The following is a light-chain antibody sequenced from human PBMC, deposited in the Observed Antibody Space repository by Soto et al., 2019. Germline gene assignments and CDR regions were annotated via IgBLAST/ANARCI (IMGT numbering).Light chain of an antibody. CDR1: RSVSSY. J-gene: IGKJ1*01. V-gene: IGKV3-11*01. CDR3: QQRANWPWT. Sequence: EIVLTQSPATLSLSPGEGATLSCRASRSVSSYLVWYQQKPGQAPRLLIYDVSNRATGVPARFSGSGSGTDFSLTVTSLEPEDFAVYYCQQRANWPWTFGQGTKVEIK. CDR2: DVS.